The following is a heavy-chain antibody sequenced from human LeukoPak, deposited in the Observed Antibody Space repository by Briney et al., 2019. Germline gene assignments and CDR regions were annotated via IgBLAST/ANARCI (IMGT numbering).Heavy chain of an antibody. CDR3: ARPYYDSSAPPYDY. Sequence: ASVKVSCKASGYTFTSYGISWVRQAPGQGLEWMGWISAYNGNTNYAQKLQGRVTMTTDTSTSTAYMELRSLRSDDTAVYYCARPYYDSSAPPYDYWGLGTLVTVSS. CDR1: GYTFTSYG. D-gene: IGHD3-22*01. CDR2: ISAYNGNT. J-gene: IGHJ4*02. V-gene: IGHV1-18*01.